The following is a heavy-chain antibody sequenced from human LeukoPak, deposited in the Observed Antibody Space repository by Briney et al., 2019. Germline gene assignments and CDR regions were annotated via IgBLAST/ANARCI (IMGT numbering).Heavy chain of an antibody. D-gene: IGHD3-22*01. J-gene: IGHJ3*02. V-gene: IGHV1-2*02. CDR3: ARGIRSGITMIVVVIGAFDI. CDR2: INPNSGGT. CDR1: GYTFTGYY. Sequence: ASVKVSCKASGYTFTGYYMHCVRQAPGQGLEWMGWINPNSGGTNYAQKFQGRVTMTRGTSISTAYMELSRLRSDDTAVYYCARGIRSGITMIVVVIGAFDIWGQGTMVTVSS.